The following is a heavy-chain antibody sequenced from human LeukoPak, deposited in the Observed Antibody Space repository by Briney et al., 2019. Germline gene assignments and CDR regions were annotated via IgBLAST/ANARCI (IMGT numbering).Heavy chain of an antibody. D-gene: IGHD2-15*01. J-gene: IGHJ4*02. CDR2: ITSSRSYI. CDR1: GFTFSNYN. Sequence: GGSLRLSCVASGFTFSNYNMNWVRQAPGKGLEWVSSITSSRSYIYYADSVKGRFTISRDNAKNSLYLQMNSLRAEDTAVYYCASLTVLPASTPAREDYWGQGTLVTVSS. CDR3: ASLTVLPASTPAREDY. V-gene: IGHV3-21*01.